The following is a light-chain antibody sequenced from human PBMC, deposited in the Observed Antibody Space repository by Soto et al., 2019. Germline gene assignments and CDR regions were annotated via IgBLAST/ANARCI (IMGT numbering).Light chain of an antibody. J-gene: IGKJ1*01. CDR1: QSVSSSY. CDR2: GAS. V-gene: IGKV3-20*01. CDR3: QQYGSSPLTWT. Sequence: EIALTQSPGTLSLSPGERATLSCRASQSVSSSYLAWYQQKPGQAPRLLIYGASSRATGIPDRFSGSGSGTDFTLTISRLEPEDFAVYYCQQYGSSPLTWTFGQGTKV.